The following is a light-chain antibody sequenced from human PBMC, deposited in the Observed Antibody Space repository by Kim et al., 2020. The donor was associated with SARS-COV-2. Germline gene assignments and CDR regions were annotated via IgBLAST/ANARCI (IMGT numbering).Light chain of an antibody. CDR3: QQVNDYPIT. Sequence: DIQLTQSPSFLSASVGDRVTITCRASQVITKFFDWYQQKPGKAPKLLINNISDLQSDVPSRFSGRGSGTEFTLTISSLQPEDFATYYCQQVNDYPITFGQGTRLEIK. V-gene: IGKV1-9*01. CDR2: NIS. CDR1: QVITKF. J-gene: IGKJ5*01.